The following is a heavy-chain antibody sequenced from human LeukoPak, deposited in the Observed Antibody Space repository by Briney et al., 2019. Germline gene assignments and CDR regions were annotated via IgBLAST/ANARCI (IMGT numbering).Heavy chain of an antibody. D-gene: IGHD5-18*01. V-gene: IGHV3-48*03. Sequence: GGSLRLSCAASGFIFNNYEMNWVRQAPGKGLEWVSYISSTGRTIFYADSVKGRFIISRDNVKNLVSLEILGLRAEDTALYYCARDSGNSYGQFDFWGLGTLVTVSS. CDR3: ARDSGNSYGQFDF. CDR1: GFIFNNYE. J-gene: IGHJ4*01. CDR2: ISSTGRTI.